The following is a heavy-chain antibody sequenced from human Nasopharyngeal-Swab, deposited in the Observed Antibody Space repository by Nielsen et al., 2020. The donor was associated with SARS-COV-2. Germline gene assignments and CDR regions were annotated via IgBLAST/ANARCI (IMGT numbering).Heavy chain of an antibody. J-gene: IGHJ4*02. CDR3: ARIVGATTREAGVFDY. V-gene: IGHV1-69*01. Sequence: VSCKASGGTFSSYAISWVRQAPGQGLEWMGGIIPIFGTANYAQKFQGRVTITADESTSTAYMELSSLRSEDTAVYYCARIVGATTREAGVFDYWGQGTLVTVSS. CDR1: GGTFSSYA. CDR2: IIPIFGTA. D-gene: IGHD1-26*01.